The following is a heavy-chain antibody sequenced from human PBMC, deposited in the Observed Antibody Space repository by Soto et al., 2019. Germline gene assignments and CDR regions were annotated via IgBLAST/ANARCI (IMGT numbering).Heavy chain of an antibody. V-gene: IGHV3-23*01. J-gene: IGHJ4*02. CDR2: ISGSGGSS. Sequence: GWSLRLSCAASGFTFSSYAMSWVRQAPGKGLEWVSAISGSGGSSYYADSVKGRFTISRDNSENTVYLQMNSLRAEDTAVYYCAKEPSCGGDCFFGYFDYWGQGTLVTVSS. CDR3: AKEPSCGGDCFFGYFDY. CDR1: GFTFSSYA. D-gene: IGHD2-21*02.